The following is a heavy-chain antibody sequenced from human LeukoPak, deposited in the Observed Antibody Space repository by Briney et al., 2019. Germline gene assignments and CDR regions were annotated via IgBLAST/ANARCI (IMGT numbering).Heavy chain of an antibody. V-gene: IGHV4-39*01. CDR2: IYHSGTT. J-gene: IGHJ6*03. CDR1: GGSIISNTYY. D-gene: IGHD2/OR15-2a*01. CDR3: ARQVSDYFYHYMDV. Sequence: PSETLSLTCTVSGGSIISNTYYWGWVRQSPGKGLEWIGNIYHSGTTYYNPSLKSRVTISEDTSRNRFSLMLSSVTAADTAIYYCARQVSDYFYHYMDVWGEGTTVIVSS.